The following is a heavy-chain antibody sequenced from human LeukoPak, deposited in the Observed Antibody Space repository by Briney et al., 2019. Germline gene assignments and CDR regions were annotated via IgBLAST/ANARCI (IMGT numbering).Heavy chain of an antibody. Sequence: GGSLRLSCVASDFTFDFYWMTWARQAPGKGLEWVAYIKKTGSETYYVDSVKGRFTITRDNTRNSLFLQMYSLRAEDTAVYFCAREDGYCSGGNCYSYFDSWGQGTLVTVSS. CDR1: DFTFDFYW. CDR2: IKKTGSET. D-gene: IGHD2-15*01. J-gene: IGHJ4*02. V-gene: IGHV3-7*01. CDR3: AREDGYCSGGNCYSYFDS.